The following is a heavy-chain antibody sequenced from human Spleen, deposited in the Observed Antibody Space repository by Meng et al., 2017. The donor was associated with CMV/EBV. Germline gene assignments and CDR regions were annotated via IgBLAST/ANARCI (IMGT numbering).Heavy chain of an antibody. D-gene: IGHD3-3*01. V-gene: IGHV4-39*01. CDR1: GASVTSSSYN. CDR2: IHYGGYT. Sequence: CPVAGASVTSSSYNWGWIRQPPGKGLEWIGNIHYGGYTYYTPAHKSRVTISVDRTRNQLSLKLRSVTAADTAVYFCARLGYDFWFDYWGQGTLVTVSS. J-gene: IGHJ4*02. CDR3: ARLGYDFWFDY.